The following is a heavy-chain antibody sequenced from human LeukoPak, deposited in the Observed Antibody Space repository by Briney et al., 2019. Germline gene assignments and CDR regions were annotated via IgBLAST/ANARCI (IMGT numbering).Heavy chain of an antibody. CDR1: GGSISSYY. CDR2: IYYSGST. V-gene: IGHV4-59*08. J-gene: IGHJ5*02. D-gene: IGHD1-14*01. Sequence: SETLSLTCTVSGGSISSYYWSWIRQPPGKGLEWIGYIYYSGSTNYNPSLKSRVTISVDTSRNQFSLKLNSVTAADTATYYCARRPSGFDPWGQGTLVAVSS. CDR3: ARRPSGFDP.